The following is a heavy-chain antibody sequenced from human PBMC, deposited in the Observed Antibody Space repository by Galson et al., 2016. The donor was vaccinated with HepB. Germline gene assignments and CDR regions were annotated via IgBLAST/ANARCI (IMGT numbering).Heavy chain of an antibody. CDR3: ARWRSGSCDS. Sequence: LRLSCAASGFTISDHYMDWVRQGPGKGLEWVGRTKNKANSYTTEYAASVKGRFTISRDESENSMYLQMNSLKTEDTAVYYCARWRSGSCDSWGQGTLVTVSS. CDR1: GFTISDHY. J-gene: IGHJ4*02. D-gene: IGHD1-26*01. CDR2: TKNKANSYTT. V-gene: IGHV3-72*01.